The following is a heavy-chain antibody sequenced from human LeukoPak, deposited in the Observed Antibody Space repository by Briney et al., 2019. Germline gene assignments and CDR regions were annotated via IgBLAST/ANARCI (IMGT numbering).Heavy chain of an antibody. D-gene: IGHD3-22*01. CDR3: AGEQYYYDSSGYSRDY. Sequence: SQTLSLTCAVSGGSISSGGYSWSWIRQPPGKGLEWIGYIYHSGSTYYNPSLKSRVTISVDRSKNQFSLKLSSVTAADTAVYYCAGEQYYYDSSGYSRDYWGQGTLVTVSS. J-gene: IGHJ4*02. CDR2: IYHSGST. V-gene: IGHV4-30-2*01. CDR1: GGSISSGGYS.